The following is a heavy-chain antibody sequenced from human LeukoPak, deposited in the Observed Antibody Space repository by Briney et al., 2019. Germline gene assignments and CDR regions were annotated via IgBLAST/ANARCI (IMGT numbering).Heavy chain of an antibody. CDR3: ARGEYYHESSGYPNY. D-gene: IGHD3-22*01. CDR1: GFTFSTYG. Sequence: GGSLRLSCAASGFTFSTYGMHWVRQAPGKGLEWVAVIWYDGRTQFYAESVKGRFAVSRDNSKNTLYLQMNSLRAEDTAVCHCARGEYYHESSGYPNYWGQGTLVTVSS. J-gene: IGHJ4*02. V-gene: IGHV3-33*01. CDR2: IWYDGRTQ.